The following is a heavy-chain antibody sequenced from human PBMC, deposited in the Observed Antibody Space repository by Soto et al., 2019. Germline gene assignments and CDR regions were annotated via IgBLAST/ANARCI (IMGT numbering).Heavy chain of an antibody. D-gene: IGHD5-18*01. CDR1: GFTFSTYW. Sequence: EVQLVESGGGLVQPGGPLRLSCAASGFTFSTYWLSWVRQVPGKGLEWVANINLDGSEKNYVDSVKGRFTISRDNARNSLYLQMSSLRAEDTALYYCARDGSTSWYSYDYHGMDVWGQGTTVTVSS. J-gene: IGHJ6*02. CDR2: INLDGSEK. V-gene: IGHV3-7*05. CDR3: ARDGSTSWYSYDYHGMDV.